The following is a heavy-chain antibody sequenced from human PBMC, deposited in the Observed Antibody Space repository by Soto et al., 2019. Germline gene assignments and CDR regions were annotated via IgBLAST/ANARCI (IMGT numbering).Heavy chain of an antibody. Sequence: SETLSLTCAVYGGSFSGYYWSWIRQPPGKGLEWIGEINHSGSTNYNPSLKSRVTISVDTSKNLFSLKLSSVTAADTAVYYCASLSSTSDWYSDVGGRGTLVGVSS. D-gene: IGHD2-2*01. CDR3: ASLSSTSDWYSDV. J-gene: IGHJ2*01. CDR1: GGSFSGYY. CDR2: INHSGST. V-gene: IGHV4-34*01.